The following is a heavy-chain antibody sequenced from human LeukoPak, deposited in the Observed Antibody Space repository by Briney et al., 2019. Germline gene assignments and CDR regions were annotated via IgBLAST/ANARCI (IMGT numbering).Heavy chain of an antibody. V-gene: IGHV3-30*18. CDR1: GFTFSSYG. CDR2: ISYDGSTK. CDR3: AKDPYRMVSNGYYYDS. Sequence: GGSLRLSCAASGFTFSSYGVHWVRQAPGKGLEWVAVISYDGSTKHYAASVKGRFTISRDNSKNTLYLQMNSPRADDTAVYYCAKDPYRMVSNGYYYDSWGQGTLVTVSS. J-gene: IGHJ5*01. D-gene: IGHD3-22*01.